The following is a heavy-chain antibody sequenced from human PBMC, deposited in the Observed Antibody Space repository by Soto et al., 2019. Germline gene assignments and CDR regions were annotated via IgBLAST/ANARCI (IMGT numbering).Heavy chain of an antibody. CDR2: ISSSSSYI. J-gene: IGHJ4*02. D-gene: IGHD6-19*01. Sequence: GGSLRLSCAASGFTFSSYSMNWVRQAPGKGLEWVSSISSSSSYIYYADSVKGRFTISRDNAKNSLYLQMNSLRAEDTAVYYCARDTPPSIAVALVDYWGQGTLVTVSS. CDR1: GFTFSSYS. V-gene: IGHV3-21*01. CDR3: ARDTPPSIAVALVDY.